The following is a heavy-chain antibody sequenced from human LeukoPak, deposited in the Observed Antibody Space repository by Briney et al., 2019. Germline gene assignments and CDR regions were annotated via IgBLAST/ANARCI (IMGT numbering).Heavy chain of an antibody. J-gene: IGHJ3*02. Sequence: GGSLRLSCAASGFTFSSYSMNWVRQAPGKGLEWVSSISSSSSYIYYADSVKGRFTISRDNAKNSLYLQMNSLRAEDTAVYYCARDGSGYCSSTSCYGVGTFDIWGLGTMVTVSS. D-gene: IGHD2-2*01. CDR3: ARDGSGYCSSTSCYGVGTFDI. V-gene: IGHV3-21*01. CDR1: GFTFSSYS. CDR2: ISSSSSYI.